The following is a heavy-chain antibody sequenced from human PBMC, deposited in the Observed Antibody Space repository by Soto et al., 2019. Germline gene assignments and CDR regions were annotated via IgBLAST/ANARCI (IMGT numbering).Heavy chain of an antibody. CDR3: ATDCSGGSCYGPPPEYFQH. CDR1: GFTFSSYA. D-gene: IGHD2-15*01. CDR2: ISGSGGST. Sequence: GGSLRLSCAASGFTFSSYAMSWVRQAPGKGLEWVSAISGSGGSTYYADSVKGRFTISRENSKNTLYLQMNSLRAEDTAVYYCATDCSGGSCYGPPPEYFQHWGQGTLVTVSS. V-gene: IGHV3-23*01. J-gene: IGHJ1*01.